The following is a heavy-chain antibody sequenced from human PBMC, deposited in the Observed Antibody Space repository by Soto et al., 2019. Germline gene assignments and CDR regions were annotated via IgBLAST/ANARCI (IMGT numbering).Heavy chain of an antibody. CDR1: GGSISSGGYY. D-gene: IGHD4-17*01. Sequence: QVQLQESGPGLVKPSQTLSLTCTVSGGSISSGGYYWSWIRQHQGKGREWIGYIYYRGSTYYNPSLKSRVTISVDTSKNQFSLKLSSVTAADTAVYYCARKEYGLHSYGMDVWGQGTTVTVSS. V-gene: IGHV4-31*03. J-gene: IGHJ6*02. CDR2: IYYRGST. CDR3: ARKEYGLHSYGMDV.